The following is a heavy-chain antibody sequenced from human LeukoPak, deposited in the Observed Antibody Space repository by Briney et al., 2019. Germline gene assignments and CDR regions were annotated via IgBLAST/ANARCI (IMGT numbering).Heavy chain of an antibody. CDR3: ASLRIAARLPDAFDI. D-gene: IGHD6-6*01. CDR2: IYPGDSDT. CDR1: GYSFTSYW. V-gene: IGHV5-51*01. Sequence: GESLKISCKGSGYSFTSYWIGWVRQLPGKGLEWMGIIYPGDSDTRYSPSFQGQVTISADKSISTAYLQWSSLKASDTAMYYCASLRIAARLPDAFDIWGQGTIVTVSS. J-gene: IGHJ3*02.